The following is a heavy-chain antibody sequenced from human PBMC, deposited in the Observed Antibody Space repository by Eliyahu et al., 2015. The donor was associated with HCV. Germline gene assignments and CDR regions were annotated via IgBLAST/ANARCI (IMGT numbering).Heavy chain of an antibody. Sequence: QLQLQESGPGLVKPSETLSLTCTVSGGXISSXXYYWGWIRQPPGKGLEWIGSIYYRGSTYYNPSLKXRVTISVDTSKNQFSLKLSSVTAADTAVYYCARASGLLWFGEFIDGNFDYWGQGTLVTVSS. D-gene: IGHD3-10*01. CDR3: ARASGLLWFGEFIDGNFDY. CDR2: IYYRGST. CDR1: GGXISSXXYY. J-gene: IGHJ4*02. V-gene: IGHV4-39*01.